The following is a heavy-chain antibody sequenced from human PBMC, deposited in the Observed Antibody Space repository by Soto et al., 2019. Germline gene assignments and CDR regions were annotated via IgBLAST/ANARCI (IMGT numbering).Heavy chain of an antibody. CDR2: IYYSGST. CDR1: GGSISSGGYY. V-gene: IGHV4-31*03. Sequence: PSETLSLSCTVSGGSISSGGYYWNWIRQHPGKGLEWIGYIYYSGSTYYNPSLKSRVTMSVDTSENQFSLRLSSVTAADTAVYYCARKDSGYGDYMDGWGKGTTVTVSS. J-gene: IGHJ6*03. D-gene: IGHD5-12*01. CDR3: ARKDSGYGDYMDG.